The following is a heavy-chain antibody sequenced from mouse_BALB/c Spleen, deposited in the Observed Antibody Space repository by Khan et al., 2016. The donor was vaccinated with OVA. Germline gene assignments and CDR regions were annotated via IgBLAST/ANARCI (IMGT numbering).Heavy chain of an antibody. CDR2: VTYSGNT. J-gene: IGHJ4*01. Sequence: EVQLQESGPSLVKPSQTLSLTCSVTGDSITSGFWNWIRKFPGNKFEYMGYVTYSGNTYYNPSLNSRISITRDTSKSQYYLQLNSVTTEDTATYFGANSCASWAMDYWGQGTSVTVSS. CDR3: ANSCASWAMDY. D-gene: IGHD6-2*01. V-gene: IGHV3-8*02. CDR1: GDSITSGF.